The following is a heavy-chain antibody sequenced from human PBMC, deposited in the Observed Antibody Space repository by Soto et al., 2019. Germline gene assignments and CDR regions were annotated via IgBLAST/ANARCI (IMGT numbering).Heavy chain of an antibody. CDR1: GGYISGGYYF. CDR2: IYNSGST. V-gene: IGHV4-30-2*01. Sequence: SEPLALTCAVSGGYISGGYYFWSWIRQPPGKGLEWIGFIYNSGSTYYNSSLKSRVTISVDRSKNHFFLNLTSVTAADTAVYYWATWRNFFQIGGHGTRV. J-gene: IGHJ3*02. CDR3: ATWRNFFQI.